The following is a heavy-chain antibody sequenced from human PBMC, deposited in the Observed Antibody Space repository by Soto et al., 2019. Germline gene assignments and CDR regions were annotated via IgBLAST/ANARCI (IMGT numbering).Heavy chain of an antibody. CDR1: GGTFSTYS. CDR2: IIPIFGTA. D-gene: IGHD4-17*01. CDR3: ASPPLRWPHEGRDY. Sequence: GASVKVSCKASGGTFSTYSISWVRQAPGQGLEWMGGIIPIFGTANYAQKFQGRVTIIADEATSTAYMELSSLSSEDTAIYYCASPPLRWPHEGRDYWGQGTLVTVSS. V-gene: IGHV1-69*13. J-gene: IGHJ4*02.